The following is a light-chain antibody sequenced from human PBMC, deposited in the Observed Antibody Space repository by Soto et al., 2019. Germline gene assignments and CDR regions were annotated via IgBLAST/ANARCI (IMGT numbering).Light chain of an antibody. CDR3: QHYNNWLGT. J-gene: IGKJ4*01. V-gene: IGKV3-15*01. CDR2: GAS. CDR1: QSVISS. Sequence: EIVVTQSPALVSVSPGERVTLSCRASQSVISSLAWYQQKLGQAPRLLIYGASTRATGIPARFSGSGSGTEFFLNISSLQSEDSASYYCQHYNNWLGTFGGGNKVEIK.